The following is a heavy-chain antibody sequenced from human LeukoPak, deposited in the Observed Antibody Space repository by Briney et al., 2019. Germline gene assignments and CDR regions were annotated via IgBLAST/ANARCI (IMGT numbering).Heavy chain of an antibody. J-gene: IGHJ3*02. CDR3: ARGGDSSGSIRSAFDI. CDR2: ISSSGIT. V-gene: IGHV3-53*01. CDR1: GFTFGDYA. D-gene: IGHD3-22*01. Sequence: GGSLRLSCTASGFTFGDYAMSWVRQAPGKGLEWVSVISSSGITYSADSVKGRFTISRDNSKNMVCLQMNSLRAKDTAVYYCARGGDSSGSIRSAFDIWGQGTMVTVSS.